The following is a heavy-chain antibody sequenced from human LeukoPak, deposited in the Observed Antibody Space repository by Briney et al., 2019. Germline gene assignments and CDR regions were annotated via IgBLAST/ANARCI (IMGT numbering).Heavy chain of an antibody. Sequence: PSETLSLTCTVSGGSVSSYYWSWIRQPPGKGLEWIGYIYYSGRINYNPSLKSRVTISVDTSKNQFSLRLSSVTAADTAVYYCAREEYGDYGGGYFDYWGQGTLVTVSS. V-gene: IGHV4-59*02. J-gene: IGHJ4*02. CDR3: AREEYGDYGGGYFDY. D-gene: IGHD4-17*01. CDR1: GGSVSSYY. CDR2: IYYSGRI.